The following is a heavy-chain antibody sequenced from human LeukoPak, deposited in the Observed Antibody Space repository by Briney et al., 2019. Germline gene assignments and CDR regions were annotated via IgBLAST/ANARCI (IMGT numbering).Heavy chain of an antibody. V-gene: IGHV3-7*01. Sequence: GGSLRLSCAASGFTFSSYWMSWVRQAPGKGLEWVANIKQDGSEKYYVDSVKGRFTISRDNAKNSLYLQMNSLRAEDTAVYYCATYLKNYYYYYYMDVWGKGTTVTVSS. J-gene: IGHJ6*03. CDR3: ATYLKNYYYYYYMDV. D-gene: IGHD2-2*01. CDR2: IKQDGSEK. CDR1: GFTFSSYW.